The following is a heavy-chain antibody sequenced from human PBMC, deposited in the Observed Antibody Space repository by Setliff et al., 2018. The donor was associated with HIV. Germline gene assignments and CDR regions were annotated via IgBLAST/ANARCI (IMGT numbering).Heavy chain of an antibody. CDR1: GFTVSSNY. Sequence: GGSLRLSCAASGFTVSSNYMSWVRQAPGKGLEWVSIIAGTSASTYYADSVKGRFTISRDSSKSMLYLQMNSLRVEDTAIYYCAKPLTQWGVSPYHYAFGVWGQGTTVTVSS. D-gene: IGHD1-26*01. CDR2: IAGTSAST. CDR3: AKPLTQWGVSPYHYAFGV. V-gene: IGHV3-23*01. J-gene: IGHJ6*02.